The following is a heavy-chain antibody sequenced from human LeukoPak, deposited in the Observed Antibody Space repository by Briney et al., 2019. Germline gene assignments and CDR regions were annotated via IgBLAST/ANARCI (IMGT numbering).Heavy chain of an antibody. Sequence: PGGSLRLSCAASGFTFSSYSMNWVRQAPGKGLEGVSSISSSSSYIYYADSVKGRFTISRDNAKNSLYLQMNSLRAEDTAVYYCARAGYSSYHFDYWGQGTLVTVSS. J-gene: IGHJ4*02. CDR2: ISSSSSYI. CDR1: GFTFSSYS. V-gene: IGHV3-21*01. CDR3: ARAGYSSYHFDY. D-gene: IGHD6-13*01.